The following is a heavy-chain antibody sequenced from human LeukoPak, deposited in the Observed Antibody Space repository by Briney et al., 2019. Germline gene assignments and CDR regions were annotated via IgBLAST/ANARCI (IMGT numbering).Heavy chain of an antibody. D-gene: IGHD4-17*01. CDR2: ISDYGDNK. Sequence: GGSLRLSCVGSGFTFGKYSLHWVRQAPGKGLEGVSSISDYGDNKDHADSVKGRFTISRDNSQNTLYLQMNSLTPEDTAVYYCARDSLRGDYESPTGYWGQGTLVTVSS. CDR1: GFTFGKYS. CDR3: ARDSLRGDYESPTGY. V-gene: IGHV3-30-3*01. J-gene: IGHJ4*02.